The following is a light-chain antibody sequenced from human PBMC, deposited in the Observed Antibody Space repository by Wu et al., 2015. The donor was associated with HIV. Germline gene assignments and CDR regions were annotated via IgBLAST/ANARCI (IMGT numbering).Light chain of an antibody. V-gene: IGKV1-27*01. CDR1: QGISNF. Sequence: DIQMTQSPSSLSASVGDRVTITCRASQGISNFLAWYQQKPGKPPKVLIYAASTLQSGVPSRFSGSGSGTDFTLTISSLQPEDVATYYCQQTYSTPPYTFGQGTKLEIK. CDR3: QQTYSTPPYT. CDR2: AAS. J-gene: IGKJ2*01.